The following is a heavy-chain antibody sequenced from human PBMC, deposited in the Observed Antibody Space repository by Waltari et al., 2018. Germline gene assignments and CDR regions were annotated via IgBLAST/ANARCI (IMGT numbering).Heavy chain of an antibody. D-gene: IGHD2-15*01. J-gene: IGHJ4*02. CDR1: GGSISSSNW. Sequence: QVQLQESGPGLVKPSGTLSLTCAVSGGSISSSNWWSWVRQPPGKGREWSGELSHSGSTNYNPSLKSRVTISVDKSKNQFSLKLSSVTAADTAVYYCASRLATEGHFDYWGQGTLVTVSS. CDR2: LSHSGST. CDR3: ASRLATEGHFDY. V-gene: IGHV4-4*02.